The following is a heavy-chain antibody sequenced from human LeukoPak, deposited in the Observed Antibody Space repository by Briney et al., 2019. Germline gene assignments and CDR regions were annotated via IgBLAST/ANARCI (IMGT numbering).Heavy chain of an antibody. D-gene: IGHD6-19*01. CDR3: ARDLAVGYYYYGMDV. CDR2: IWYDGSNK. Sequence: GGSLRLSCAASGFTFSSYGMHWVRQAPGKGLEWVAVIWYDGSNKYYADSVKGRFTISRDNSKNTLYLQMNSLGAEDTAVYYCARDLAVGYYYYGMDVWGQGTTVTVSS. CDR1: GFTFSSYG. V-gene: IGHV3-33*01. J-gene: IGHJ6*02.